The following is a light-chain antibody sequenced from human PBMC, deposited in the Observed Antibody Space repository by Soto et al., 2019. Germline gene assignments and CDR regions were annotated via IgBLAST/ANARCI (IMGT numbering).Light chain of an antibody. V-gene: IGKV3D-20*02. CDR3: QQRSNWPRT. CDR1: QSVSGRY. Sequence: IVLTQSPGTLSLSPWERATLSCRASQSVSGRYLAWYQQKPGQAPRLLIYGASSRATGIPDRFSGGGSGTDFTLTISRLDAEDFAVYYCQQRSNWPRTFGQGTKVDI. J-gene: IGKJ1*01. CDR2: GAS.